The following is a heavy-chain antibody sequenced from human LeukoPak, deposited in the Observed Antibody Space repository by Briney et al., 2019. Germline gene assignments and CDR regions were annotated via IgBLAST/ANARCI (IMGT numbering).Heavy chain of an antibody. CDR1: GFTFSDYY. D-gene: IGHD3-9*01. Sequence: PGGSLRLSCAASGFTFSDYYTSWIRQAPGKGLEWVSYISSSGSTIYYADSVKGRFTISRDNAKNSLYLQMNSLRAEDTAVYYCARGGHYDILTGYYTLFDYWGQGTLVTVSS. J-gene: IGHJ4*02. CDR3: ARGGHYDILTGYYTLFDY. CDR2: ISSSGSTI. V-gene: IGHV3-11*04.